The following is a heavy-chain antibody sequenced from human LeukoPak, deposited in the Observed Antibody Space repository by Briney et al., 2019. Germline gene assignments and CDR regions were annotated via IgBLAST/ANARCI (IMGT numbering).Heavy chain of an antibody. D-gene: IGHD1-26*01. CDR1: GCTFTNYA. Sequence: GTSVKVSCKASGCTFTNYAIHWVRQAPGHRLEWMGWITADNGDTKYSEDLQGRVTITSDTSASTAYMELSSLTSEDMAVYYCAKEGLIVGAPRNYFDYWGQGTLVTVSS. CDR3: AKEGLIVGAPRNYFDY. CDR2: ITADNGDT. V-gene: IGHV1-3*03. J-gene: IGHJ4*02.